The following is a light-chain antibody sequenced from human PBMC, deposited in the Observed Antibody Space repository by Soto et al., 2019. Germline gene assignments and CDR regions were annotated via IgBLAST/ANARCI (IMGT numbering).Light chain of an antibody. CDR3: ERPRCGQVT. Sequence: SKASLAFCAGKGGTPPWSASQSINTYLAWYQQKPGQAPRLLIYDASKRATGIPARFSGSGSGTNFTLTMSCLDPEGIAVDYCERPRCGQVTFGQGTRLEIK. CDR1: QSINTY. CDR2: DAS. J-gene: IGKJ5*01. V-gene: IGKV3D-11*02.